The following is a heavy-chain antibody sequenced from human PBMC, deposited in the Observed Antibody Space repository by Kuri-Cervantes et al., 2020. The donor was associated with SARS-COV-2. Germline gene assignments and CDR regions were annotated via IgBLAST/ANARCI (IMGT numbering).Heavy chain of an antibody. CDR2: ISGSGGST. V-gene: IGHV3-23*01. CDR3: AKVDSGGTGAFDI. D-gene: IGHD2-15*01. Sequence: GESLKISCAASGFTFSSYAMSWVRQAPGKGLEWVSAISGSGGSTYYADSVKGRPTVSRDNSKNTLYLQMNSLRAEDTAVYYCAKVDSGGTGAFDIWGQGTMVTVSS. J-gene: IGHJ3*02. CDR1: GFTFSSYA.